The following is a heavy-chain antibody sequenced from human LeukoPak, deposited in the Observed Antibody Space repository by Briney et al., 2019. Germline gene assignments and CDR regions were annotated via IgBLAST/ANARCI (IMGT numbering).Heavy chain of an antibody. J-gene: IGHJ4*02. D-gene: IGHD4-23*01. CDR2: IYYSGST. V-gene: IGHV4-4*02. Sequence: PSGTLSLTCAVSGGSISSSNWWSWVRQPPGKGLEWIGYIYYSGSTNYNPSLKSRVTISVDTSKNQFSLKLSSVTAADTAVYYCARVYGGTIDYWGQGTLVTVSS. CDR3: ARVYGGTIDY. CDR1: GGSISSSNW.